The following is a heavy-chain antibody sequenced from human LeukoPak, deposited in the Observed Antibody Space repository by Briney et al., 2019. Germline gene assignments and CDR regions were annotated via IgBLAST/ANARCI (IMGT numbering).Heavy chain of an antibody. CDR3: AKDKVPYYDFWSGSESFDY. CDR1: GFTVSDNY. CDR2: IYSGGRT. Sequence: GGSLRLSCAASGFTVSDNYMSWVRQAPGKGLEWVSVIYSGGRTYYADSVKGRFTISRDNSKNTLYLQMNSLRAEDTAVYYCAKDKVPYYDFWSGSESFDYWGQGTLVTVSS. D-gene: IGHD3-3*01. V-gene: IGHV3-53*01. J-gene: IGHJ4*02.